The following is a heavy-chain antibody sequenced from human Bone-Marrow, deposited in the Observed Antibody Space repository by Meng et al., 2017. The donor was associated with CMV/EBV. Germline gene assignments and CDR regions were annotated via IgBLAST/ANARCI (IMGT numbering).Heavy chain of an antibody. V-gene: IGHV1-18*01. Sequence: ASVKVSCKASGYTFTSFGFSWVRQAPGQGLEWMGWISAHSGDTNYPQKLHGRVTMTTDTSTSTAYMELRSLRSDDTAVYYCARVSASSNHDYWGQGTLVTVSS. J-gene: IGHJ4*02. CDR1: GYTFTSFG. CDR3: ARVSASSNHDY. CDR2: ISAHSGDT. D-gene: IGHD6-13*01.